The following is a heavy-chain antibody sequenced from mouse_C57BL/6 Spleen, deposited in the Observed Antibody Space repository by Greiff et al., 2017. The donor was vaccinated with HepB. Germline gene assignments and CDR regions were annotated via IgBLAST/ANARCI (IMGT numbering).Heavy chain of an antibody. CDR2: IYPGDGDT. CDR1: GYAFSSSW. V-gene: IGHV1-82*01. J-gene: IGHJ3*01. CDR3: AKSNYEGCAY. Sequence: LQESGPELVKPGASVKISCKASGYAFSSSWMNWVKQRPGKGLEWIGRIYPGDGDTNYNGKFKGKATLTADKSSSTAYMQLSSLTSEDSAVYFCAKSNYEGCAYWGQGTLVTVSA. D-gene: IGHD2-5*01.